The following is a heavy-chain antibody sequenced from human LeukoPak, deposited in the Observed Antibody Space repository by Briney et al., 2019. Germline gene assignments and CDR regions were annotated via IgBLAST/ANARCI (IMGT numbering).Heavy chain of an antibody. CDR2: ISWNSGSI. V-gene: IGHV3-9*01. CDR3: AKAPRTRIAATGIDY. Sequence: GGSLRLSRAASGFSFGNHAMMSVRQAAGRGLEWVSGISWNSGSIGYADSVKGRFTISRDNAQNSLYLQMNSLRAEDTALYYCAKAPRTRIAATGIDYWGQGTLVTVSS. CDR1: GFSFGNHA. J-gene: IGHJ4*02. D-gene: IGHD6-13*01.